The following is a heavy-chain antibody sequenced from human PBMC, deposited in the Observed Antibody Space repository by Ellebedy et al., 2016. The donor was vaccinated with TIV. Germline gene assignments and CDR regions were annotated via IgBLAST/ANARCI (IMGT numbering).Heavy chain of an antibody. CDR3: AKRPLTMIVLPEYFFDY. Sequence: LSLTCAASGFPLRNYAMSWVRQAPGKGLEWLSTISGGGDNIYYADSVKGRFTISRDNSKNTLFLQMDSLRAEDTAVYYCAKRPLTMIVLPEYFFDYWGQGTLVTVSS. CDR1: GFPLRNYA. CDR2: ISGGGDNI. J-gene: IGHJ4*02. D-gene: IGHD3-22*01. V-gene: IGHV3-23*01.